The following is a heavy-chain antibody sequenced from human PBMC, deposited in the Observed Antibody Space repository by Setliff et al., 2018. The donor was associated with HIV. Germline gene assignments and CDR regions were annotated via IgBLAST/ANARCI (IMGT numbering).Heavy chain of an antibody. D-gene: IGHD6-19*01. CDR3: ARFSSTGWRRAFDV. V-gene: IGHV4-34*01. J-gene: IGHJ3*01. CDR2: IDHSGST. Sequence: LSLTCAVYGGAFNDFYWGWIRQPPGKGLEWIGEIDHSGSTNNNPSLKSRLTISVDTSKKQFSLRPTSLTAADTAVYFCARFSSTGWRRAFDVWGQGTKVTVSS. CDR1: GGAFNDFY.